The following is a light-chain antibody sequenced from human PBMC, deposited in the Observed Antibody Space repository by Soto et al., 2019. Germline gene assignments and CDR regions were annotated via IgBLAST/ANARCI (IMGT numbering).Light chain of an antibody. CDR3: CSYAGSYTYV. CDR2: DVT. J-gene: IGLJ1*01. CDR1: SSDVGGYNY. V-gene: IGLV2-11*01. Sequence: QSALTQPRSVSESPGQSVTISCTGTSSDVGGYNYVSWFQQHPGKAPKLMIYDVTKRPSGVPDRFSGSKSGNTASLTISGLQPIDEADYYCCSYAGSYTYVFGTGTKVTV.